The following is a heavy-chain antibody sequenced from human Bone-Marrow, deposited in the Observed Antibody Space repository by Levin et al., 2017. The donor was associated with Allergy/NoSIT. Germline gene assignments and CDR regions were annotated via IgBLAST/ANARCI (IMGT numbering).Heavy chain of an antibody. J-gene: IGHJ6*02. D-gene: IGHD2-21*02. V-gene: IGHV4-34*01. CDR3: ARTAMYYYYGLDV. Sequence: SETLSLTCAVSGGSLRSFYWTWIRQSPEKGLEWIGEINHTGATNYNPSLKSRVRLSADTSKDQFSLLLNSVTAADTAIYFCARTAMYYYYGLDVWGQGTTVTVSS. CDR2: INHTGAT. CDR1: GGSLRSFY.